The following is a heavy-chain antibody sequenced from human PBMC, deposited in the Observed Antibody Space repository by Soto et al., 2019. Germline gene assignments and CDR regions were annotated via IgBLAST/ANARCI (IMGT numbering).Heavy chain of an antibody. Sequence: SETLSLTCTVSGASISGFYWSWIRKSAGKGLEWIGRIYATGTTDYNPSLKSRVMMSVDTSKKQFSLKLRSVTAADTAVYYCVRDEPKTLRDCFDPWGQG. CDR3: VRDEPKTLRDCFDP. CDR1: GASISGFY. V-gene: IGHV4-4*07. J-gene: IGHJ5*02. D-gene: IGHD2-15*01. CDR2: IYATGTT.